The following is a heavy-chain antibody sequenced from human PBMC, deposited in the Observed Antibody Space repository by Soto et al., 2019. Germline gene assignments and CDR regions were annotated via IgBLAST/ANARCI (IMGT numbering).Heavy chain of an antibody. J-gene: IGHJ5*02. CDR3: ATRITVFGLLIPPFDP. CDR2: INHTGGT. CDR1: GGSVNGYY. D-gene: IGHD3-3*01. Sequence: QVHLQQWGAGLLKPSETLSLTCAVYGGSVNGYYWNWIRQPPGKGLEWIGEINHTGGTHYNPSLKSPVTMLVNTSDNLFALGVSSVAAADTAMCSCATRITVFGLLIPPFDPWGQGTQVTVSS. V-gene: IGHV4-34*02.